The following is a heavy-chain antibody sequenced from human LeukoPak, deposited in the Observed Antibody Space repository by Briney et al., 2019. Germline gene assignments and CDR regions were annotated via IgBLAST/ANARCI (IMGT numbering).Heavy chain of an antibody. Sequence: GASVKVSCKTSGYTFISCYIHWGRRAPGEGLEWIGIINPSGGSTSYEQKFQGRVTMTRDTSTSTVYMELSSLKSEDTAVYYCARGLGSGSYYGYWGQGTLVTVSS. J-gene: IGHJ4*02. V-gene: IGHV1-46*01. CDR2: INPSGGST. CDR1: GYTFISCY. D-gene: IGHD3-10*01. CDR3: ARGLGSGSYYGY.